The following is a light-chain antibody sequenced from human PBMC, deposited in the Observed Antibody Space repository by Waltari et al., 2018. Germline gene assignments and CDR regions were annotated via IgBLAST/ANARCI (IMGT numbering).Light chain of an antibody. CDR3: QQYGSSPPLT. V-gene: IGKV3-20*01. CDR1: QSVSSSY. J-gene: IGKJ4*01. Sequence: EIVLTQSPGTLSLSPGERATLSCRASQSVSSSYLAWYQQKPGQAPGLLIYGASSRATGIPDRFSDSGSGTDFTLTISRLEPEDFAVYYCQQYGSSPPLTFGGGTKVEIK. CDR2: GAS.